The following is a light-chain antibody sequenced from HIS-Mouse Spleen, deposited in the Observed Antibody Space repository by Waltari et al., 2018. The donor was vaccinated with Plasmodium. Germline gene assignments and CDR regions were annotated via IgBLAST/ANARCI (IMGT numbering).Light chain of an antibody. CDR1: SSAVGRYNL. J-gene: IGLJ3*02. Sequence: QSALTQPAPVSGSPGQSITISCPRTSSAVGRYNLGSWYQQHPGKAPKLMIYEGSKRPSGVSNRFSGSKFGNTASLTISGLQAEDEADYYCCSYAGSSTWVFGGGTKLTVL. CDR2: EGS. V-gene: IGLV2-23*01. CDR3: CSYAGSSTWV.